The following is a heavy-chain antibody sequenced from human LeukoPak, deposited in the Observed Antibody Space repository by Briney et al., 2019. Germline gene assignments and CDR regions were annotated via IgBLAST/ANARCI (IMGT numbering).Heavy chain of an antibody. CDR2: IWYDGSNK. V-gene: IGHV3-33*01. J-gene: IGHJ4*02. D-gene: IGHD3-10*01. CDR1: GFTFSSYG. Sequence: PGGSLRLSCAASGFTFSSYGMHWVRQAPGKGLEWVAVIWYDGSNKYYADSVKGRFTISRDNSKNTLYLQMNSLRAEDTAVYYCARDRRFGELSTSLDYWGQGTLVTVSS. CDR3: ARDRRFGELSTSLDY.